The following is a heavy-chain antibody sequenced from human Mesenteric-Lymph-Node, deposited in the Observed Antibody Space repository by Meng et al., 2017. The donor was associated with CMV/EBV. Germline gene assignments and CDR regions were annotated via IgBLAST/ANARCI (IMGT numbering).Heavy chain of an antibody. Sequence: SCKASGYTFTGYYIHWVRQAPGQGLEWMGRINTGNGVPKYSQNFQDRVTFTRDTSASTAYMDLSSLRSEDTAIYYCTGGPGGVYQYWGQGTLVTVSS. D-gene: IGHD2-8*01. J-gene: IGHJ4*02. CDR3: TGGPGGVYQY. CDR1: GYTFTGYY. V-gene: IGHV1-2*06. CDR2: INTGNGVP.